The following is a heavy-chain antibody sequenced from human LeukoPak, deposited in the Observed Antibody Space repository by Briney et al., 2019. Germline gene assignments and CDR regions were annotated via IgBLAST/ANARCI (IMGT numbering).Heavy chain of an antibody. V-gene: IGHV1-2*02. J-gene: IGHJ6*03. D-gene: IGHD2-2*01. CDR2: INPNSGGT. CDR3: ARRTHQLLWGYYYYYMDV. CDR1: GYTFTGYY. Sequence: ASVKVSCKASGYTFTGYYMYWVRQAPGQGLEWMGWINPNSGGTNYAQKFQGRVTMTTDTSTSTAYMELRSLRSDDTAVYYCARRTHQLLWGYYYYYMDVWGKGTTVTISS.